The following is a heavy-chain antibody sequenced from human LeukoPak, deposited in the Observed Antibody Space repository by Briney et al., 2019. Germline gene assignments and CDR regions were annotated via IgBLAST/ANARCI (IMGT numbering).Heavy chain of an antibody. CDR2: ISWNSGSI. CDR3: AKDAHNRGYDTYYFDY. J-gene: IGHJ4*02. V-gene: IGHV3-9*01. D-gene: IGHD5-12*01. Sequence: GGSLRLSCAASGFTFDDYAMHWVRQAPGEGLEWVSGISWNSGSIGYADSVKGRFTISRDNAKNSLYLQMNSLRAEDTALYYCAKDAHNRGYDTYYFDYWGQGTLVTVSS. CDR1: GFTFDDYA.